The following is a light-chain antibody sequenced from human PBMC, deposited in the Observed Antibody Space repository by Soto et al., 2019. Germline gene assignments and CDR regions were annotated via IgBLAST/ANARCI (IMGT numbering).Light chain of an antibody. J-gene: IGKJ4*02. CDR2: LGS. Sequence: EIVMTQSPLSLPVTPGEPASISCWSSQRLLHSDGNNYLDWYLQKPGQSTQLLIHLGSNRASGVPDRFSGSGSGTDFTLKISRVEAEDVGVYFCMQALQTPLTFGGGTKVEIK. V-gene: IGKV2-28*01. CDR1: QRLLHSDGNNY. CDR3: MQALQTPLT.